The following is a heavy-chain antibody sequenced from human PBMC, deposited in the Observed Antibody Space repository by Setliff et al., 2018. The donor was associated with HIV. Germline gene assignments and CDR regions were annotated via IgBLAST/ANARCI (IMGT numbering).Heavy chain of an antibody. J-gene: IGHJ4*02. CDR3: ARRSGWSLDY. Sequence: SETLSLTCGVSGGSFSGYYWSWIRQPPGKGLEWIGEIYHSGTTNYNPSLKSRVTISVDTSKNQFSLKLSSVTAADTAVYYCARRSGWSLDYWGQGTLVTVSS. CDR1: GGSFSGYY. D-gene: IGHD6-19*01. V-gene: IGHV4-34*01. CDR2: IYHSGTT.